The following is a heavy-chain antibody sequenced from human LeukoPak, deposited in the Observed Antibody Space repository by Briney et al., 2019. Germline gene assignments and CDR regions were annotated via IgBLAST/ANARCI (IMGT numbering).Heavy chain of an antibody. Sequence: GGSLRLSCAASGLRFGSYWMNWVRQAPGKGLEWVANMNQDGSEKNYVDSVKGRFTISRDSSKNTLFLQMNSLRAEDTALYFCARKAQYNGHYPLDYWGQGTLVTVSS. D-gene: IGHD1-7*01. J-gene: IGHJ4*02. CDR3: ARKAQYNGHYPLDY. CDR1: GLRFGSYW. V-gene: IGHV3-7*03. CDR2: MNQDGSEK.